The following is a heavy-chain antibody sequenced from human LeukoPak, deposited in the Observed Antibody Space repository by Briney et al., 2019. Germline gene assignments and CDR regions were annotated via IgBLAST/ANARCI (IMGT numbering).Heavy chain of an antibody. CDR1: GYTFTSYA. J-gene: IGHJ4*02. CDR2: INAGNGNT. V-gene: IGHV1-3*01. CDR3: ARAPGIVVAGTQFDY. D-gene: IGHD6-19*01. Sequence: ASVKVSCKASGYTFTSYAMHWVRQAPGQRLEWMGWINAGNGNTKYSQKFQGRVTITRDTSASTAYMELSSLRSEGTAVYYCARAPGIVVAGTQFDYWGQGTLVTVSS.